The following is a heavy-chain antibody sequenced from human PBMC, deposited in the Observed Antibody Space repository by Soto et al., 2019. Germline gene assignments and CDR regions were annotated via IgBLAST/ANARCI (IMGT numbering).Heavy chain of an antibody. Sequence: SETLSLTCSVSRGSINSGDYFWSWIRQPPGKGLEWIGFIYYSGTTYYTPSLKSRISISVDTSKNHFSLNLASVTAADTAVYFCGRAGRRDGNSSPGRFDTWGQGILVT. D-gene: IGHD1-26*01. CDR1: RGSINSGDYF. CDR2: IYYSGTT. V-gene: IGHV4-30-4*01. J-gene: IGHJ5*02. CDR3: GRAGRRDGNSSPGRFDT.